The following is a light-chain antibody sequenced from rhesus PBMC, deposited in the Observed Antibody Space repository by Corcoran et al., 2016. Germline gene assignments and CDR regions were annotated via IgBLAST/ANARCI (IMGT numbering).Light chain of an antibody. J-gene: IGKJ4*01. CDR1: ENVYNC. Sequence: DIQMTQSPSSLSASVGDRVTITCRASENVYNCLHWYQQQPGKAPKLMIYTASTLQSGVPSRFSGTGSGTDFTLTISRLQPEDFATYYCQHGAGAPLTFGGVTKV. CDR3: QHGAGAPLT. V-gene: IGKV1-74*01. CDR2: TAS.